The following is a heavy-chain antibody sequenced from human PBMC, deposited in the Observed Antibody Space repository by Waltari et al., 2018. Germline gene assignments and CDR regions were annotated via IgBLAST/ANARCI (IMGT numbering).Heavy chain of an antibody. D-gene: IGHD2-2*02. Sequence: QVQLVESGGGVVQPGVSLPLSCVASGFFFCDYPMQWVRHVPGKGLQWLAILSSDGTTRRFADSVKGRFSISRDNSKNMLYLQMNSLRVDDTAYYFCATNEIPWHWGQGTLVTVSS. V-gene: IGHV3-30*14. J-gene: IGHJ4*02. CDR1: GFFFCDYP. CDR3: ATNEIPWH. CDR2: LSSDGTTR.